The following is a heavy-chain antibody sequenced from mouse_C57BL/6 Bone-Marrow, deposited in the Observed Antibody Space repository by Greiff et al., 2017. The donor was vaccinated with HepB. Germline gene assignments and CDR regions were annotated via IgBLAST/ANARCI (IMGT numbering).Heavy chain of an antibody. CDR2: ISYDGSN. D-gene: IGHD1-1*01. CDR1: GYSITSGYY. Sequence: EVHLVESGPGLVKPSQSLSLTCSVTGYSITSGYYWNWIRQFPGNKLEWMGYISYDGSNNYNPSLKNRISITRDTSKNQFFLKLNSVTTEDTATYYCARERGPITFAYWGQGTLVTVSA. V-gene: IGHV3-6*01. J-gene: IGHJ3*01. CDR3: ARERGPITFAY.